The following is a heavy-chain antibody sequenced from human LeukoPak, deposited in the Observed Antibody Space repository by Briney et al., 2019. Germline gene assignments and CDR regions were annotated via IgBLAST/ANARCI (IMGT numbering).Heavy chain of an antibody. D-gene: IGHD3-22*01. CDR2: ISSSGSTI. CDR3: ARRSSSYFYY. V-gene: IGHV3-48*03. J-gene: IGHJ4*02. Sequence: PGGSLRLSCAASGFTFSSYEMNWVRQAPGKGLEWVSYISSSGSTIYYADSVKGRFTISRDNAKNSLYLQMNSLRAEDTAVYYCARRSSSYFYYWGQGTLVTVSS. CDR1: GFTFSSYE.